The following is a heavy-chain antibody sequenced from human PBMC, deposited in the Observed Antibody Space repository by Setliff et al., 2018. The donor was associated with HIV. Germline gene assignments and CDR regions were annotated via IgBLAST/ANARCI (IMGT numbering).Heavy chain of an antibody. V-gene: IGHV4-39*01. CDR2: ISYGGIT. D-gene: IGHD3-22*01. Sequence: SETLSLTCTVSDVSISAYYWAWIRQPPGKGLEWIGSISYGGITSYNPSLKSRVTIFVDTSKNQFSLKLSSVTAADTAVYYCARVVGYYDSSGYPNYYYYYMDVWGKGTTVTVSS. CDR1: DVSISAYY. CDR3: ARVVGYYDSSGYPNYYYYYMDV. J-gene: IGHJ6*03.